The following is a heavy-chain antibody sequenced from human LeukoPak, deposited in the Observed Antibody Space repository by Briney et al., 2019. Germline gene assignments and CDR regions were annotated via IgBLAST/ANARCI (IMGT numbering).Heavy chain of an antibody. Sequence: SETLSLTCTVSGVSISSSNSYWGWIRQPPGKGLEWIGSIYYSGSTYYNPSLKSRVTISVDTSKNQFSLKLSSVTAADTAVYYCARDKIVGATYFDYWGQGTLVTVSS. CDR2: IYYSGST. CDR1: GVSISSSNSY. J-gene: IGHJ4*02. V-gene: IGHV4-39*07. D-gene: IGHD1-26*01. CDR3: ARDKIVGATYFDY.